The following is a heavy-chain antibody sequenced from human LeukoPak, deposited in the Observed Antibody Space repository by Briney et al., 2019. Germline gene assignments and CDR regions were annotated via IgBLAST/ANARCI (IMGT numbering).Heavy chain of an antibody. Sequence: GGSLRLSCAASGFTFSSYGMHWVRQAPGKGLEWVVFIRYDGSNKYYADSVKGRFTISRDNSKNTLYLQMNSLRAEDTAVYYCAKSPVLRYFDWLQPPDYWGQGTLVTVSS. CDR1: GFTFSSYG. V-gene: IGHV3-30*02. D-gene: IGHD3-9*01. J-gene: IGHJ4*02. CDR3: AKSPVLRYFDWLQPPDY. CDR2: IRYDGSNK.